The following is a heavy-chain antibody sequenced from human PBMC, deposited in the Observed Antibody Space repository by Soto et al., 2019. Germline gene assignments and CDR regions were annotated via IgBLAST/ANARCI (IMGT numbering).Heavy chain of an antibody. CDR2: INPNSGGT. CDR1: VYTFTGYY. J-gene: IGHJ6*02. D-gene: IGHD3-3*01. Sequence: XSVKVSCKASVYTFTGYYMHWVLQAPVQGLEWMGWINPNSGGTNYAQKFQGRVTMTRDTSISTAYMELSRLRSDDTAVYYCARTIFEGDYYYGMGVWGQGTTVTVSS. CDR3: ARTIFEGDYYYGMGV. V-gene: IGHV1-2*02.